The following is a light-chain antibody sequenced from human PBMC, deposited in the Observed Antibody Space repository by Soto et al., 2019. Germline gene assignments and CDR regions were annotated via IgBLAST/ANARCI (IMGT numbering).Light chain of an antibody. J-gene: IGKJ4*01. V-gene: IGKV3D-20*01. CDR3: QHYGRSPLT. CDR2: DAS. Sequence: EIVLTQSPATLSLSPGERATLSCGARQSVSSSYLAWHQQKPGLAPSLLIYDASRRATGIPDRFSGSGSATDFTLTISRLEPEDFAVYYCQHYGRSPLTFGGGTKVDIK. CDR1: QSVSSSY.